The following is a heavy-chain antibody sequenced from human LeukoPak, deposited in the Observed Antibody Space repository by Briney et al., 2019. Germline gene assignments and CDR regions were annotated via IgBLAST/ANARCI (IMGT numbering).Heavy chain of an antibody. J-gene: IGHJ6*02. CDR2: ISNSGSTV. V-gene: IGHV3-11*01. CDR3: ALGTINKDYYFGMDV. CDR1: GFTFSDYY. Sequence: GGSLRISCAASGFTFSDYYMTWIRQAPGKGLEWLSYISNSGSTVFYADSIMGRFTVSRDNAKRSLYLQIESLRDDDTAVYHCALGTINKDYYFGMDVWGQGTTVTVSS. D-gene: IGHD2-8*01.